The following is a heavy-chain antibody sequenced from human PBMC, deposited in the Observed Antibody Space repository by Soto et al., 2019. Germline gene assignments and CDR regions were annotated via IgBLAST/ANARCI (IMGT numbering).Heavy chain of an antibody. D-gene: IGHD3-16*01. J-gene: IGHJ4*02. CDR2: IYYSGST. V-gene: IGHV4-59*01. Sequence: PSETLSLTCTFSCGSISSYYWSWIRQPPGKGLEWIGYIYYSGSTNYNPSLKSRVTISVDTSKNQFSLKLSSVTAADTAVYYCARAALGYYIDYWGQGTLVTVSS. CDR1: CGSISSYY. CDR3: ARAALGYYIDY.